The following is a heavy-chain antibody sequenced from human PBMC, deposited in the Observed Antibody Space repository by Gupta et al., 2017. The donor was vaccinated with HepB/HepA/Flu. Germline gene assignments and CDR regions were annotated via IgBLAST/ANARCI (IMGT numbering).Heavy chain of an antibody. D-gene: IGHD6-19*01. Sequence: DVQLVASGGGVVPPGGSLRLSCVASGFTFDDYPIHWVRQAPGRSLEWVSLISGDGACTFYADSVKGRFIISRDNSKDSLYLQMNSLRIEDTAFYYCAKDRCSSAWYNYFDYWGQGTLVTVSS. J-gene: IGHJ4*02. CDR1: GFTFDDYP. CDR3: AKDRCSSAWYNYFDY. V-gene: IGHV3-43*02. CDR2: ISGDGACT.